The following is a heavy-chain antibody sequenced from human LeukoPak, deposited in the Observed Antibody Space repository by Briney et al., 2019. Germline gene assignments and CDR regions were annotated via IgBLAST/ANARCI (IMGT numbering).Heavy chain of an antibody. CDR3: ARLAASGGYSSSWNYFDY. CDR2: INHSGST. J-gene: IGHJ4*02. V-gene: IGHV4-34*01. CDR1: GGSFSGYY. Sequence: PSETLSLTCAVYGGSFSGYYWSWIRQPPGKGLEWIGEINHSGSTNYNLSLKSRVTISVDTSKNQFSLKLSSVTAADTAVYYCARLAASGGYSSSWNYFDYWGQGTLVTVSS. D-gene: IGHD6-13*01.